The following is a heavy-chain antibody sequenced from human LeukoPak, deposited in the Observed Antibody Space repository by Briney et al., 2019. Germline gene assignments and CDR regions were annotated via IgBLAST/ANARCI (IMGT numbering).Heavy chain of an antibody. V-gene: IGHV4-59*01. D-gene: IGHD3-22*01. CDR2: IYYSGST. Sequence: SETLSLTCTVSGGSISSYYWSWIRQPPGKGLEWIGYIYYSGSTNYNPSLKSRVTISVDTSKNQFTLKLSSVTAADTAVYYCARYYYDSSGCIDYWGQGTLVTVSS. CDR3: ARYYYDSSGCIDY. J-gene: IGHJ4*02. CDR1: GGSISSYY.